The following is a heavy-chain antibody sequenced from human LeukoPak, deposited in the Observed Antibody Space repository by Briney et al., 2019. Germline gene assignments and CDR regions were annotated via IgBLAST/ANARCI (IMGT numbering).Heavy chain of an antibody. D-gene: IGHD3-10*01. CDR1: DDSIRSSAYY. J-gene: IGHJ3*02. Sequence: SDTLSLTCAVSDDSIRSSAYYWGWIRQPPGKGLEWFGSIYYSGSTYYDPSLKRRVTISIDTSKNQFSLKLSSVTAADTAVYYCASEPYGSGSFLGAFDIWGQGTMVTVSS. CDR2: IYYSGST. CDR3: ASEPYGSGSFLGAFDI. V-gene: IGHV4-39*01.